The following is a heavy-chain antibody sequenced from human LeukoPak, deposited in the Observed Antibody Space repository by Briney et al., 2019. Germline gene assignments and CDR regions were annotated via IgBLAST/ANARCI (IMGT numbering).Heavy chain of an antibody. D-gene: IGHD3-10*01. V-gene: IGHV3-43*02. Sequence: PGGSLRLSCAASGFTFDDYAMHWVRQAPGKGLEWVSLISGDGGSTYYADSVKGRFTISRDNSKNSLYLQMNSLRTEDTALYYCAKATYLFYGSGSYYNLWGQGTLVTVSS. CDR3: AKATYLFYGSGSYYNL. CDR2: ISGDGGST. CDR1: GFTFDDYA. J-gene: IGHJ5*02.